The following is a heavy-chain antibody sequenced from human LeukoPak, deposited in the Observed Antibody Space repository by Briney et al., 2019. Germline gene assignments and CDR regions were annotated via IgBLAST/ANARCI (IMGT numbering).Heavy chain of an antibody. D-gene: IGHD3-22*01. CDR2: INHSGST. CDR3: ARRITMIVVARTGFFDY. V-gene: IGHV4-34*01. Sequence: PSETRSLTCAVYGGSFSGYYWSWIRQPPGKGLEWIGEINHSGSTNYNPSLKSRVTISVDTSKNQFSLKLSSVTAADTAVYYCARRITMIVVARTGFFDYWGQGTLVTVSS. J-gene: IGHJ4*02. CDR1: GGSFSGYY.